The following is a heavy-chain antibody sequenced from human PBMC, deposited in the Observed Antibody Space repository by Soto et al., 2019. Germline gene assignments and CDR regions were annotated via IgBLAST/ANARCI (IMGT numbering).Heavy chain of an antibody. Sequence: SETLSLTCTVSGGSISSYYWSWIRQPPGKGLEWIGYIYYSGSTNYNPSLKSRVTISVDTSKNQFSLKLSSVTAADTAVYYCARSLRYFDWLSGFDYRGQGTLVTVSS. J-gene: IGHJ4*02. CDR3: ARSLRYFDWLSGFDY. CDR1: GGSISSYY. CDR2: IYYSGST. V-gene: IGHV4-59*01. D-gene: IGHD3-9*01.